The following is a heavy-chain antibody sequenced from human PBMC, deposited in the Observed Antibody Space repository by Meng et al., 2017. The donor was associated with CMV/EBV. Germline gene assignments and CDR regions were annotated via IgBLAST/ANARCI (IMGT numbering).Heavy chain of an antibody. CDR3: AKDFFWDIVVVPSTGGAFDI. D-gene: IGHD2-2*01. Sequence: GESLKISCAASGFTFSSYAMSWVRQAPGKGLEWVSAISGSGGSTYYADSVKGRSTISRDNSKNTLYLQMNSLRAEDTAVYYCAKDFFWDIVVVPSTGGAFDIWGQGTMVTVSS. CDR1: GFTFSSYA. V-gene: IGHV3-23*01. J-gene: IGHJ3*02. CDR2: ISGSGGST.